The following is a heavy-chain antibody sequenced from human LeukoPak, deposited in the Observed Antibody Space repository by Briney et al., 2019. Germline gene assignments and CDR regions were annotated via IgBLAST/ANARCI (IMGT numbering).Heavy chain of an antibody. D-gene: IGHD4/OR15-4a*01. Sequence: PGGSMRLSCAAAGFTFSSYGMHWVRQAPGKGLEWEAVIWYEGSNKYYADSVTGRFTISRDNSKNTLYLQMKSLRAEDTAVYYCAKDPEDYGGPRGWFDPWGQGTLVTVSS. J-gene: IGHJ5*02. CDR1: GFTFSSYG. CDR3: AKDPEDYGGPRGWFDP. CDR2: IWYEGSNK. V-gene: IGHV3-33*06.